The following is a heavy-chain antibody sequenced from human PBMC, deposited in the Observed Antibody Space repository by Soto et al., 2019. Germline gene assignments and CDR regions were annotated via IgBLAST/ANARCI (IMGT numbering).Heavy chain of an antibody. CDR3: ARALASYCSGGSCYSGGWFDP. CDR2: IYYSGST. CDR1: GGSISSYY. D-gene: IGHD2-15*01. Sequence: SETLSLTCTVSGGSISSYYWSWIRQPPGKGLEWIGYIYYSGSTNYNPSLKSRVTISVDTSKNQFSLKLSSVTAADTAVYYCARALASYCSGGSCYSGGWFDPWGQGTLVTVSS. J-gene: IGHJ5*02. V-gene: IGHV4-59*01.